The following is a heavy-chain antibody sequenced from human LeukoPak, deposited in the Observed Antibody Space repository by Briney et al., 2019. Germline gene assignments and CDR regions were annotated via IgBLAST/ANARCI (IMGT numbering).Heavy chain of an antibody. J-gene: IGHJ4*02. D-gene: IGHD6-19*01. CDR1: GFTVSSNY. CDR3: ARVSSGWSHGAPY. CDR2: ISSSGSTI. V-gene: IGHV3-11*01. Sequence: GGSLRLSCAASGFTVSSNYMSWIRQAPGKGLEWVSYISSSGSTIYYADPVKGRFTISRDNAKNSLYLQMNSLRAEDTAVDYCARVSSGWSHGAPYWGQGTLVTVSS.